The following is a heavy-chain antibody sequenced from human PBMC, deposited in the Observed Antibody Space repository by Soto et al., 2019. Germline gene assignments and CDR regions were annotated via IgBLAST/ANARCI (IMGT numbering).Heavy chain of an antibody. CDR2: IKSKTDGGTP. J-gene: IGHJ4*01. CDR3: TADFFSSIIVASFEY. V-gene: IGHV3-15*07. D-gene: IGHD5-12*01. Sequence: PGGSLRLSCAASGFTFNNAWINWVRQAPGKGLEWVGRIKSKTDGGTPDYAAPGKGRFAISRDDTKNMVYLQMNSLKTEDTGINYFTADFFSSIIVASFEYWGHGTLVTASS. CDR1: GFTFNNAW.